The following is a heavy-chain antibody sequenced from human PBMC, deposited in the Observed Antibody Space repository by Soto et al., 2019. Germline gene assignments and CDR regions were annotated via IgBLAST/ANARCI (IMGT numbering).Heavy chain of an antibody. CDR2: IYSGGTT. D-gene: IGHD7-27*01. J-gene: IGHJ4*02. CDR3: ARNSGSKLGPRTAGEGY. V-gene: IGHV3-66*01. CDR1: GFTVSNNY. Sequence: EVQLVESGGALVQPGGSLRLSCAASGFTVSNNYMSWVRQAPGKGLEWVSLIYSGGTTSYADSVKGRFTISRDSSKNTLNLQMNSLRAEDTAVYYCARNSGSKLGPRTAGEGYWGQGTLVTVSS.